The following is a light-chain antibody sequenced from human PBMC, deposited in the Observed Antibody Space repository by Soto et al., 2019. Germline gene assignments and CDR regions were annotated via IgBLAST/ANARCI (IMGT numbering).Light chain of an antibody. CDR2: GTS. CDR1: QTVYNNY. J-gene: IGKJ4*01. V-gene: IGKV3-20*01. CDR3: QQYGNSVT. Sequence: EIVLTQSPGTVSLSPGERATLSCRASQTVYNNYIAWYQQSPGQAPRVLIYGTSTRATGTPDRFSGSGSGTDFTCTISRLEPEDSEVYYCQQYGNSVTFGGGTKVEMK.